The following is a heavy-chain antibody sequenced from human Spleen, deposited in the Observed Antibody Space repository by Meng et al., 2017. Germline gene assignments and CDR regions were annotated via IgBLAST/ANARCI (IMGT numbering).Heavy chain of an antibody. J-gene: IGHJ5*02. Sequence: GSLRLSCTVSGGSISSSTYYWGWIRQPPGKGLEWIGSIYYSGSTYYNPSLKSRVTISVDTSKNQFSLKLSSVTAADTAVYYCARKEAGYCSGGSCYQYNWFDPWGQGTLVTVSS. CDR2: IYYSGST. CDR3: ARKEAGYCSGGSCYQYNWFDP. CDR1: GGSISSSTYY. V-gene: IGHV4-39*07. D-gene: IGHD2-15*01.